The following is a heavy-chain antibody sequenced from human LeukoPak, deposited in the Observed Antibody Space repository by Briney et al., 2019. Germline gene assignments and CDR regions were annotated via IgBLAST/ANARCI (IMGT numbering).Heavy chain of an antibody. Sequence: SVKVSCKASGYTFTGYYMHWVRQAPGQGLEWMGWIIPILGIANYAQKFQGRVTITADKSTSTAYMELSSLRSEDTAVYYCARDTTYYYDSSGYYHTFDYWGQGTLVTVSS. CDR3: ARDTTYYYDSSGYYHTFDY. V-gene: IGHV1-69*10. J-gene: IGHJ4*02. CDR1: GYTFTGYY. CDR2: IIPILGIA. D-gene: IGHD3-22*01.